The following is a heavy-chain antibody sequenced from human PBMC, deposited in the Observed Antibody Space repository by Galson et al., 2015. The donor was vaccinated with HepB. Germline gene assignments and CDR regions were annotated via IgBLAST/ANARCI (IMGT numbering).Heavy chain of an antibody. CDR3: AGNVDTAMAPGY. J-gene: IGHJ4*02. CDR1: GFTFSDYY. CDR2: ISSSSSYT. Sequence: SLRLSCAASGFTFSDYYMSWIRQAPGKGLEWVSYISSSSSYTNYADSVKGRFTISRDNAKNSLYLQMNSLRAEDTAVYYCAGNVDTAMAPGYWGQGTLVTVSS. D-gene: IGHD5-18*01. V-gene: IGHV3-11*03.